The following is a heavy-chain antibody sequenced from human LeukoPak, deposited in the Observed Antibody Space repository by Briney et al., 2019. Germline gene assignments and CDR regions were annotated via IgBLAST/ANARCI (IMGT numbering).Heavy chain of an antibody. J-gene: IGHJ4*02. CDR2: ISSDGTNT. D-gene: IGHD5-18*01. CDR3: ARSHGFDY. Sequence: GGSLRLSCAASGFTFSSYWMHWVRQAPGEGLVWVSRISSDGTNTLYAESVKGRFTISRDNAKNTLYLQMNSLRAEDTAVYFCARSHGFDYWGQGTQVTVSS. V-gene: IGHV3-74*01. CDR1: GFTFSSYW.